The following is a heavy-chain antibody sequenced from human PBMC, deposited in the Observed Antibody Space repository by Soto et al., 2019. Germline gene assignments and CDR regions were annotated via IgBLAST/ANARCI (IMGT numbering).Heavy chain of an antibody. CDR3: ARVSSDSSGADY. J-gene: IGHJ4*02. D-gene: IGHD3-22*01. CDR1: GGSISSYY. CDR2: IYYSGST. Sequence: QVQLQESGPGLVKPSETLSLTCTVSGGSISSYYWSWIRQPPGKGLEWIGYIYYSGSTNYNPSLKSRVTISVDTSKNQFSLKLSSVTAADTAVYYCARVSSDSSGADYWGQGTLVTVSS. V-gene: IGHV4-59*01.